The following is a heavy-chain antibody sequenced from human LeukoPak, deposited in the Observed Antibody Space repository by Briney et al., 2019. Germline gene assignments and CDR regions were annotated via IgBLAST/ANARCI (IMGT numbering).Heavy chain of an antibody. J-gene: IGHJ4*02. Sequence: ASVKVSCKASGLTLTTIYMHWVRQAPGQGLEWMAVLYPGGDRAIYAQRFQGTLTLTRDTSTNTVYMEVSSLASEDTAIYHCASEVPRTSRFDHWGQGTLVTVSS. D-gene: IGHD2-8*01. CDR3: ASEVPRTSRFDH. CDR1: GLTLTTIY. V-gene: IGHV1-46*01. CDR2: LYPGGDRA.